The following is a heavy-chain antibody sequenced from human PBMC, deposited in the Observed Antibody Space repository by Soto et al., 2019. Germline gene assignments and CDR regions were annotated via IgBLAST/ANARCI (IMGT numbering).Heavy chain of an antibody. D-gene: IGHD5-12*01. CDR2: IIPILGTA. CDR1: GGTFSSYA. V-gene: IGHV1-69*13. J-gene: IGHJ4*02. Sequence: SVKVSCKASGGTFSSYAISWVRQAPGQGLEWMGGIIPILGTANYAQKFQGRVTITADESTSTAYMELSSLRSEDTAVYYCAVYLRIVATIPFDYWGQGTLVTVSS. CDR3: AVYLRIVATIPFDY.